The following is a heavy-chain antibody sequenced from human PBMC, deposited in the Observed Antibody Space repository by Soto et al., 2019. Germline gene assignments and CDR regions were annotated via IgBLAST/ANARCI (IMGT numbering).Heavy chain of an antibody. CDR3: AKGAGLGSSGYYPQ. D-gene: IGHD3-22*01. V-gene: IGHV3-43*01. CDR1: GFTFDDYT. Sequence: GGSLRLSCAASGFTFDDYTMHWVRQAPGKGLEWVCLISWDGGSTYYADSVKGRFTISRDNSKNSLYLQMNSLRTENTALYYCAKGAGLGSSGYYPQWGQGTLVTVSS. J-gene: IGHJ4*02. CDR2: ISWDGGST.